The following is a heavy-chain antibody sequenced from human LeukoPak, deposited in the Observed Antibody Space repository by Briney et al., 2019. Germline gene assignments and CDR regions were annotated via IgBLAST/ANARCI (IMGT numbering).Heavy chain of an antibody. CDR1: GYSISSGYY. Sequence: PSETLSLTCTVSGYSISSGYYWGWIRQPPGKGLEWIGSIYHSGSTYYNPSLKSRVTISVDTSKNQFSLKLSSVTAADTAVYYCARDSYYGSGSCSDTLYFDYWGQGTLVTVSS. J-gene: IGHJ4*02. CDR3: ARDSYYGSGSCSDTLYFDY. V-gene: IGHV4-38-2*02. CDR2: IYHSGST. D-gene: IGHD3-10*01.